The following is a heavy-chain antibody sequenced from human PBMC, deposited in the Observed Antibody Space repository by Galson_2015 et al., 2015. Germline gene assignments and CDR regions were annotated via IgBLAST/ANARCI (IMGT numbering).Heavy chain of an antibody. V-gene: IGHV5-10-1*01. Sequence: QSGAEVKKPGESLRISCHGSGYSFTTYWISWVRQMPGKGLEWMGRIDPRASYTNNSPSFQGLVTISTDKSTSTAYLQWSSLKASDTAMYYCARHWDIAVAGRVALYYSDYWGQGTLVTVSS. D-gene: IGHD6-19*01. CDR2: IDPRASYT. CDR1: GYSFTTYW. CDR3: ARHWDIAVAGRVALYYSDY. J-gene: IGHJ4*02.